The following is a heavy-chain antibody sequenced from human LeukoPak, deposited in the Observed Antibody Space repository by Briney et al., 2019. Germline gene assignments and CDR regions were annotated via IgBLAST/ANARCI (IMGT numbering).Heavy chain of an antibody. CDR2: ISGSGGST. J-gene: IGHJ4*02. Sequence: GRSLRLSCAASGFTFSSYAMSWVRQAPGKGLEWVSAISGSGGSTYYADSVKGRFTISRDNSKNTLYLQMNSLRAEDTAVYYCAKDFLPNGSSYYFDYWGQGTLVTVSS. CDR3: AKDFLPNGSSYYFDY. CDR1: GFTFSSYA. D-gene: IGHD6-6*01. V-gene: IGHV3-23*01.